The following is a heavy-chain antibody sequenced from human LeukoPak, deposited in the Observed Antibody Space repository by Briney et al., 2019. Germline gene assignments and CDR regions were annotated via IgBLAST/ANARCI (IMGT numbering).Heavy chain of an antibody. J-gene: IGHJ5*02. CDR2: ISSDGSNK. Sequence: GRSLRLSCAVSGFSFSSYSMHWVRQAPGKGLEWAAVISSDGSNKYYADSVKGRFTISRDNSKNTLYMQMNSLRAEDTAVYYCAREGSRHWFDPWGQGTLVTVSS. CDR3: AREGSRHWFDP. CDR1: GFSFSSYS. V-gene: IGHV3-30-3*01. D-gene: IGHD2-15*01.